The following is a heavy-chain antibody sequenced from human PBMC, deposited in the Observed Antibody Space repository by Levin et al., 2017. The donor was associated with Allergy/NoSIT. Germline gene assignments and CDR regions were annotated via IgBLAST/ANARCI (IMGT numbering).Heavy chain of an antibody. Sequence: GASVKVSCAASRFTFSSYRMNWVRQAPGKGLEWVSSISSSSSYIYYADSVKGRFTISRDNAKNSLYLQMNSLRAEDTAVYYCARDENDGWCYWGQGTLVTVSS. CDR3: ARDENDGWCY. J-gene: IGHJ4*02. V-gene: IGHV3-21*01. CDR2: ISSSSSYI. D-gene: IGHD1-1*01. CDR1: RFTFSSYR.